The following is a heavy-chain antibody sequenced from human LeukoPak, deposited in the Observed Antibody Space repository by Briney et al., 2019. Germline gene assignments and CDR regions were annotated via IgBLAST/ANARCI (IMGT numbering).Heavy chain of an antibody. CDR3: ATHKVYSSSWFPHDY. Sequence: GGTLRLSCAASGFTFSSYGMAWVRQAPGKGLEWVSGMNGNGGRIYYADSVKGRFTISRDNSKNTLYLQMNSLRAEDTAVYYCATHKVYSSSWFPHDYWDQGTLVTVSS. V-gene: IGHV3-23*01. CDR1: GFTFSSYG. CDR2: MNGNGGRI. J-gene: IGHJ4*02. D-gene: IGHD6-13*01.